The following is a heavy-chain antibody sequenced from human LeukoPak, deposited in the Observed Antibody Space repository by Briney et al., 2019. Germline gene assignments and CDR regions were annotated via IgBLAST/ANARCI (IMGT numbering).Heavy chain of an antibody. J-gene: IGHJ5*02. V-gene: IGHV2-5*02. CDR3: AHTVYNWNDRLENWFDP. CDR1: GFSLSTSGVG. Sequence: SGPTLVNPTQTLTLTCTFSGFSLSTSGVGVGWSRQPPGKALEWLALIYWDDDKRYSPSLNSRLTITKDTSKNQVVLTMTNMDPMDTATYYCAHTVYNWNDRLENWFDPWGQGTLVTVSS. CDR2: IYWDDDK. D-gene: IGHD1-20*01.